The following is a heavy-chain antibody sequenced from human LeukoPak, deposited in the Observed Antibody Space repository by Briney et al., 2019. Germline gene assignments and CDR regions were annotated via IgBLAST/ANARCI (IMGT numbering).Heavy chain of an antibody. CDR2: IIPIFGTA. Sequence: ASVKVSCKASGVTFSSYAICWVQQAPGQGLEWIGRIIPIFGTANYAQKFQGRVTITTDESTSTAYMELSSLRSEDTAVYYCAREGLVVVHLDYWGQGTLVTVSS. D-gene: IGHD3-22*01. CDR3: AREGLVVVHLDY. J-gene: IGHJ4*02. V-gene: IGHV1-69*05. CDR1: GVTFSSYA.